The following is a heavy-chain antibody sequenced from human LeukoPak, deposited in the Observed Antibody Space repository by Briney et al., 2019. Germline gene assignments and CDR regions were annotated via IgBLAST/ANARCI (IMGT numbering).Heavy chain of an antibody. V-gene: IGHV3-30*18. CDR1: GFTFSRYL. D-gene: IGHD6-19*01. J-gene: IGHJ4*02. CDR2: ISYGGNYK. Sequence: GGSLRLSCTASGFTFSRYLMHWVRQAPGKGLEWVAVISYGGNYKFYADSLKGRFTISRDTSRDTLYLQMNSLRAEDTAVYYCAKADSSDWYNLDFWGQGTLVTVST. CDR3: AKADSSDWYNLDF.